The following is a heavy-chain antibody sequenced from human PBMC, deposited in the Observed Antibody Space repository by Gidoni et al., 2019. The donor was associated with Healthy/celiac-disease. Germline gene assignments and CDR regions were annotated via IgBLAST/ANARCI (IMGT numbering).Heavy chain of an antibody. CDR3: ARDRVYYGSGSYYNMDAKPEYGMDV. V-gene: IGHV3-33*01. Sequence: QVQLVESGGGVVQPGRSLRLSCAASGFTFSSYGMPWVRPAPGKGLEWVEVIWYDGSNKYYADSVKGRFTISRDNSKNTLYLQMNSLRAEDTAVYYCARDRVYYGSGSYYNMDAKPEYGMDVWGQGTTVTVSS. CDR1: GFTFSSYG. J-gene: IGHJ6*02. D-gene: IGHD3-10*01. CDR2: IWYDGSNK.